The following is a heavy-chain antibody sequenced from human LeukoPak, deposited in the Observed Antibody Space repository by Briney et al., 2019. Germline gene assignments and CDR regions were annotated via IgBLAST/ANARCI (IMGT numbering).Heavy chain of an antibody. Sequence: GGSLRLSCAASGFMVDDYGMSWVRQAPGKGLEWVSGINWNGGRTGYADSVKGRSTISRDNAKNSLYLQMNSLRAEDTALYYCARDYDYGDYPGYWGQGTLVTVSS. J-gene: IGHJ4*02. CDR1: GFMVDDYG. D-gene: IGHD4-17*01. CDR2: INWNGGRT. V-gene: IGHV3-20*04. CDR3: ARDYDYGDYPGY.